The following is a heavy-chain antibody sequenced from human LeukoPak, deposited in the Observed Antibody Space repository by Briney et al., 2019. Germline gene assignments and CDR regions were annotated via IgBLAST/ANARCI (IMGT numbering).Heavy chain of an antibody. Sequence: ASVTVSCKASGYTFTDYYMHWVRQAPGQGPEWMGWINPNNGDTLYAQNFQGRVTMTRDRSITTAYMELSSLRSDDTAVYYCARDSSGAGGWFDPWGQGTQVTVSS. V-gene: IGHV1-2*02. CDR3: ARDSSGAGGWFDP. D-gene: IGHD1-1*01. CDR2: INPNNGDT. CDR1: GYTFTDYY. J-gene: IGHJ5*02.